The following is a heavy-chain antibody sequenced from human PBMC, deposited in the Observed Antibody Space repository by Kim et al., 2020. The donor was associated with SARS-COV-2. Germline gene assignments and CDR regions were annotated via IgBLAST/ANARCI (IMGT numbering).Heavy chain of an antibody. D-gene: IGHD3-10*01. CDR2: INPSGGST. CDR3: ARGTWGGGGWGYGSGQYNRFDP. CDR1: GYTFTSSH. V-gene: IGHV1-46*03. Sequence: APVKVSCKASGYTFTSSHIQWVRQAPGQGLEWMGVINPSGGSTTYAQKLQGRVIMTRDTSTGTVYMELSSLRSEDTALYYCARGTWGGGGWGYGSGQYNRFDPWGQGTLVTVSS. J-gene: IGHJ5*02.